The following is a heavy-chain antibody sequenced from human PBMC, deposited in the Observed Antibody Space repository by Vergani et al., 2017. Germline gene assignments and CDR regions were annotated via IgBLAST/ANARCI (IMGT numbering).Heavy chain of an antibody. CDR1: GGSISSYY. Sequence: QVQLQESGPGLVKPSETLSLTCTVSGGSISSYYWSWIRQPPGKGLEWIGYIYYSGSTNYNPSLKSRVTITVDTSKNQFSLKLRSVTAADTAVYYCARSYSGSSDIDYWGQGTLVTVSS. V-gene: IGHV4-59*01. CDR2: IYYSGST. CDR3: ARSYSGSSDIDY. D-gene: IGHD6-13*01. J-gene: IGHJ4*02.